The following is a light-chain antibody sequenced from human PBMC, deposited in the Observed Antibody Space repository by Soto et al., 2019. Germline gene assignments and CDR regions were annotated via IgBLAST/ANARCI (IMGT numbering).Light chain of an antibody. J-gene: IGKJ3*01. V-gene: IGKV3-20*01. Sequence: EIVLTQSPGTLSVSPGERVTLSCRASQSVSSNYLAWYQQRPGQAPRLLIFGASYMDTGIPDRFSGSGSETDFTLTISTLEPEDFAVYYCQQYSSSPPEFTFGPGTKVDSK. CDR2: GAS. CDR1: QSVSSNY. CDR3: QQYSSSPPEFT.